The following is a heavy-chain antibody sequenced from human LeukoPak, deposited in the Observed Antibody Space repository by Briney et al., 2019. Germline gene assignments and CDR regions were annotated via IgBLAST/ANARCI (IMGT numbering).Heavy chain of an antibody. CDR1: GFAFMDAW. Sequence: PGGSLRLSCAASGFAFMDAWMTWVRQAPGKGLEWVGRIKKKTDAGTTDYAAPVKCRFTISRDDSRNTMYLQMNSLKTEDTALYFCTTLDVVLIPAADHATSYYYYMDVWGRGTTVTVSS. CDR3: TTLDVVLIPAADHATSYYYYMDV. D-gene: IGHD2-2*01. V-gene: IGHV3-15*01. CDR2: IKKKTDAGTT. J-gene: IGHJ6*03.